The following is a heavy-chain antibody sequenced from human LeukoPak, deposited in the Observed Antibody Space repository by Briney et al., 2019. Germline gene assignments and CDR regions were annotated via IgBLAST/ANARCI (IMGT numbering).Heavy chain of an antibody. CDR3: ARVTYVDDMLYQYFDY. CDR2: IFHSGNS. CDR1: SYTISSGSY. J-gene: IGHJ4*02. V-gene: IGHV4-38-2*01. D-gene: IGHD4-17*01. Sequence: SETLSLTCAVSSYTISSGSYWGWIRQSPGKGLEWVGSIFHSGNSYYNPSLKSRLTMSVDTSKNQFSLKLTSVTAADTALYYCARVTYVDDMLYQYFDYWGQGILVTVSS.